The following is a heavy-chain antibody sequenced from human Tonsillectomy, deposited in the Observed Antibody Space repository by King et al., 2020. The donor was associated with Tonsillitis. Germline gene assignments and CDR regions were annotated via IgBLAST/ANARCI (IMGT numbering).Heavy chain of an antibody. J-gene: IGHJ3*02. CDR2: IYSGGSST. Sequence: VQLVESGGGLVQPGGSPRLSCAASGFTFSSYAMSWVRQAPGKGLEWVSVIYSGGSSTYYADSVKGRFTISRDNSKNTLYLQMNSLRAEDTAVYYCAKDLGDYYDSSGYAFDIWGQGTMVTVSS. D-gene: IGHD3-22*01. CDR3: AKDLGDYYDSSGYAFDI. V-gene: IGHV3-23*03. CDR1: GFTFSSYA.